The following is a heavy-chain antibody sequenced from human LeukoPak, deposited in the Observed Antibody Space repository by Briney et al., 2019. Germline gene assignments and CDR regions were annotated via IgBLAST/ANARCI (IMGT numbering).Heavy chain of an antibody. CDR2: INSEGRDT. V-gene: IGHV3-74*01. CDR3: ARDSISYSSSWSLSFDL. J-gene: IGHJ2*01. D-gene: IGHD6-13*01. CDR1: GFTFSGYW. Sequence: GGSLRLSCAASGFTFSGYWIHWVRQPPGKGLVWVSQINSEGRDTSYADSVKGRFTISRDNAKNTLYLQLNSLRAEDTAVYYCARDSISYSSSWSLSFDLWGRGTLVTVSS.